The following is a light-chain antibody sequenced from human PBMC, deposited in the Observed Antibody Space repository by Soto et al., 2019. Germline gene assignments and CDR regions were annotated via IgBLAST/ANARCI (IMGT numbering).Light chain of an antibody. CDR1: QSISSY. CDR3: QQSYSTPRT. V-gene: IGKV1-39*01. J-gene: IGKJ4*01. CDR2: AAS. Sequence: VQMTQSPSSLSASVGDRVTITCRASQSISSYFNWYQQKPGKAPKLLIYAASSLQSGVPSRFSGSGYGTDFTLTISSLQPEDFATYYCQQSYSTPRTFGGGTKVEIK.